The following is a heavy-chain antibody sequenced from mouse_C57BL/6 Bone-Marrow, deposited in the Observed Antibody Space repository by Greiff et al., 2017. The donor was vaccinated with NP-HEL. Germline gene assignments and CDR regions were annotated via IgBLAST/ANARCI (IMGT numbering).Heavy chain of an antibody. Sequence: VQLQQPGTELVKPGASVKLSCKASGYTFTSYWMHWVKQRPGQGLEWIGNINPSNGGTNYNEKFKSKATLTVAKSSSTAYLQLSSLTSEDSAVYYCAREGVITTVVAIEYDARDYWGQGTSVTVSS. CDR2: INPSNGGT. V-gene: IGHV1-53*01. CDR3: AREGVITTVVAIEYDARDY. J-gene: IGHJ4*01. D-gene: IGHD1-1*01. CDR1: GYTFTSYW.